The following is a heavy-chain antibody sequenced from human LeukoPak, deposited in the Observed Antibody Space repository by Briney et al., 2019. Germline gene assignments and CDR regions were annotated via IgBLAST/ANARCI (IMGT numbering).Heavy chain of an antibody. V-gene: IGHV3-21*04. J-gene: IGHJ5*02. Sequence: GGSLRLSCAASGFTFSSYSMNWVRQAPGKGLEWVSSISSSSSSYIYYADSVKGRFTISRDNAKNSLYLQMNSLRAEDTALYYCAKDIQQQLASNWFDPWGQGTLVTVSS. CDR2: ISSSSSSYI. D-gene: IGHD6-13*01. CDR3: AKDIQQQLASNWFDP. CDR1: GFTFSSYS.